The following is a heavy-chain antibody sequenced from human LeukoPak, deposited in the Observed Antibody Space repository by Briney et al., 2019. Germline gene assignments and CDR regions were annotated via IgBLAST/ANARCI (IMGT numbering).Heavy chain of an antibody. J-gene: IGHJ4*02. Sequence: GGSLRLSCAASGFTFSSYGMSWVRQAPGKGLEWVSTISGSGGSTYYADSVKGRFTISRDNSKNTLYLQMNSLRAEDTAVYYCARVVHSSSWLSPFDYWGQGTLVTVSS. CDR1: GFTFSSYG. CDR3: ARVVHSSSWLSPFDY. CDR2: ISGSGGST. V-gene: IGHV3-23*01. D-gene: IGHD6-13*01.